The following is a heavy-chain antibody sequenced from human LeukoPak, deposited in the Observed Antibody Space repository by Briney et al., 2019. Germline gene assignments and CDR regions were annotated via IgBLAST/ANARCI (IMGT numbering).Heavy chain of an antibody. Sequence: GRSLRLSCAASEFSVGSNYMTWVRQAPGKGLEWVSLIYSGGSTYYADSVKGRFTISRDNSKNTLYLQMNSLRAEDTALYYCARDPINIATAANGFDYWGQGTLVTVSS. CDR1: EFSVGSNY. CDR3: ARDPINIATAANGFDY. V-gene: IGHV3-66*01. J-gene: IGHJ4*02. D-gene: IGHD6-13*01. CDR2: IYSGGST.